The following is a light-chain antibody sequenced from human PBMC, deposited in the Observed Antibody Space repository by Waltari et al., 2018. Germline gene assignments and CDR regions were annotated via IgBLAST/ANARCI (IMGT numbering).Light chain of an antibody. Sequence: QSALTQPRSVSGSPGQSVTISCTGTSSDVGGSNYVSCYQQHPGKAPQLMLYDVSKRPAGVPDRFAGTKSSNPACVTIAGRQAEDEADYYCCAYAGSLVFGGGTRLTVL. J-gene: IGLJ3*02. V-gene: IGLV2-11*01. CDR3: CAYAGSLV. CDR1: SSDVGGSNY. CDR2: DVS.